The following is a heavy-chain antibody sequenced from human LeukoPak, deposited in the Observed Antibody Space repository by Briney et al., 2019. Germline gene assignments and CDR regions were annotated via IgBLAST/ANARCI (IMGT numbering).Heavy chain of an antibody. Sequence: PSETLSLTCTVSGGSINNYYWSWIRQHPGKGLEWIGYIYYSGSTYYNPSLKSRVTISLDTSKNQFSLKLSSVTAADTAVYYCARDQEGSGTDYWGQGTLVTVSS. D-gene: IGHD3-10*01. J-gene: IGHJ4*02. V-gene: IGHV4-59*06. CDR2: IYYSGST. CDR1: GGSINNYY. CDR3: ARDQEGSGTDY.